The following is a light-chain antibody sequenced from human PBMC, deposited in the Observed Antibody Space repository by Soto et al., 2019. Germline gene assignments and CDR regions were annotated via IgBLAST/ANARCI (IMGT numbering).Light chain of an antibody. Sequence: QSALTQPASVSGSPGQSITISCTGTSSDVGTYNYVSWYQQHPGKAPKLIIYEVSNRPAGVSNRFSGYKSGNTASLNISGLQAEDEADYYCSSYTSRNDYVFGTGTKLTVL. CDR2: EVS. CDR1: SSDVGTYNY. V-gene: IGLV2-14*01. J-gene: IGLJ1*01. CDR3: SSYTSRNDYV.